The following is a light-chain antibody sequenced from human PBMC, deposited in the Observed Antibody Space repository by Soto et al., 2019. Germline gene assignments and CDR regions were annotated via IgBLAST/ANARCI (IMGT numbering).Light chain of an antibody. J-gene: IGKJ1*01. CDR2: DAS. V-gene: IGKV3-11*01. CDR3: QQRSNWPPWT. CDR1: QSVISY. Sequence: EIVLTQSPATLSLSPGERATLSCRASQSVISYLAWYQQKPCQAPRLLIYDASNRATGIPARFSGSGSGTDFTLTISSLEPEDFAVYYCQQRSNWPPWTFGQGTKVEIK.